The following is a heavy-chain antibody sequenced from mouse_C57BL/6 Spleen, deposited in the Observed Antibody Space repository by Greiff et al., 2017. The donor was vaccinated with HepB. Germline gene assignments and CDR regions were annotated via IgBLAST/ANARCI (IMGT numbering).Heavy chain of an antibody. J-gene: IGHJ4*01. CDR3: ARITTVVGANYYAMDY. D-gene: IGHD1-1*01. CDR1: GFTFSDYG. CDR2: ISSGSSTI. Sequence: EVKLMESGGGLVKPGGSLKLSCAASGFTFSDYGMHWVRQAPEKGLEWVAYISSGSSTIYYADTVKGRFTISRDNAKNTLFLQMTSLRSEDTAMYYCARITTVVGANYYAMDYWGQGTSVTVSS. V-gene: IGHV5-17*01.